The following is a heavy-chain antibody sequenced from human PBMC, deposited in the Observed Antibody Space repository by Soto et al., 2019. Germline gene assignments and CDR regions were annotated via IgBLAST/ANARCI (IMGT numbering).Heavy chain of an antibody. CDR3: ARNGYCSRDACSYGVDV. CDR1: GFTFSSYW. J-gene: IGHJ6*02. D-gene: IGHD2-15*01. V-gene: IGHV3-11*01. CDR2: ISSSGSTI. Sequence: GGSLRLSCAASGFTFSSYWMSWIRQAPGKGLEWISYISSSGSTIYYADSVKGRFTVSRDNAKDSLWLQVNSLRAEDTAVYYCARNGYCSRDACSYGVDVWGQGTTVTVSS.